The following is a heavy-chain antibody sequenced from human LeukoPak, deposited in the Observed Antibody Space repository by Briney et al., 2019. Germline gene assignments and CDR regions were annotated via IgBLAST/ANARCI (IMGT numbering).Heavy chain of an antibody. V-gene: IGHV3-21*04. Sequence: GGSLRLSCAASGFTFSSYSITWVRQAPGKGLEWVSSITRNITYIYYADSAKGRFTISRDNAKNSLYLQMNSLRAEDTAVYYCAREVYSYGHRPYYFDYWGQGTLVTVSS. CDR1: GFTFSSYS. CDR2: ITRNITYI. D-gene: IGHD5-18*01. CDR3: AREVYSYGHRPYYFDY. J-gene: IGHJ4*02.